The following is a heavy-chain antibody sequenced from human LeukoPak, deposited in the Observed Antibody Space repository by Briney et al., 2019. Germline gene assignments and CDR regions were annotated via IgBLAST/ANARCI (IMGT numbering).Heavy chain of an antibody. CDR2: ISSSSSYI. CDR3: ARGPITMIGSDY. J-gene: IGHJ4*02. Sequence: GGSLRLSCAASGFTFSSYSMNWVRQAPGKGLEWVSSISSSSSYIYYADSVKGRFTTSRDNAKNSLYLQMNSLRAEDTAVYYCARGPITMIGSDYWGQGTLVTVSS. CDR1: GFTFSSYS. V-gene: IGHV3-21*01. D-gene: IGHD3-22*01.